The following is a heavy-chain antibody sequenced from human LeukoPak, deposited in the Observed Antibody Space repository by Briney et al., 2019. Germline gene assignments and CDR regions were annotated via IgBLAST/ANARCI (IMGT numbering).Heavy chain of an antibody. CDR3: AELGITMIGGV. J-gene: IGHJ6*04. CDR1: GLTFSSYA. V-gene: IGHV3-23*01. D-gene: IGHD3-10*02. Sequence: GGSLRLSCAASGLTFSSYAMSWVRQAPGKGLEWVSAISGSGGSTYYADSVKGRFTISRDNAKNSLYLQMNSLRAEDTAVYYCAELGITMIGGVWGKGTTVTISS. CDR2: ISGSGGST.